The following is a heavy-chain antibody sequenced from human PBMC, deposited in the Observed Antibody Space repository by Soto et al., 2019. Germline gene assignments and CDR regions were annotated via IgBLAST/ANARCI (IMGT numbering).Heavy chain of an antibody. CDR2: ISGSGGST. CDR3: AKANYDFWSGYEYNAFDI. CDR1: GFTFSSYA. V-gene: IGHV3-23*01. D-gene: IGHD3-3*01. J-gene: IGHJ3*02. Sequence: GGSLRLSCAASGFTFSSYAMSWVRQAPGKGLEWVSAISGSGGSTYYADSVKGRFTISRDNSKNTLYLQMNSLRAEDTAVYYYAKANYDFWSGYEYNAFDIWGQGTMVTVSS.